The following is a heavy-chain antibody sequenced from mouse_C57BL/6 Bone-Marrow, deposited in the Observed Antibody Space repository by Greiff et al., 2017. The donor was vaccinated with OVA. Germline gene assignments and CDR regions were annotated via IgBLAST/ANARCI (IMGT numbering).Heavy chain of an antibody. Sequence: EVQGVESGGGLVKPGGSLKLSCAASGFTFSSYAMSWVRQTPEKRLEWVATISDGGSYTYYPDNVKGRFTISRDNAKNNLYLQMSHLKSEDTAMYYCARGRITTVVAHYAMDYWGQGTSVTVSS. CDR2: ISDGGSYT. CDR1: GFTFSSYA. D-gene: IGHD1-1*01. CDR3: ARGRITTVVAHYAMDY. V-gene: IGHV5-4*01. J-gene: IGHJ4*01.